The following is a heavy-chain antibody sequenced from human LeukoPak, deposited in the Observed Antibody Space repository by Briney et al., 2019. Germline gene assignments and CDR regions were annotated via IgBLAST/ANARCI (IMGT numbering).Heavy chain of an antibody. Sequence: GGSLRLSCAASGFTFSSYWMSWVRQAPGKGLEWVSGTSDRGDYTYYADSVKGRFTISRDNSKNTLYLQMNSLRAEDTALYFCAKKAQYNGNYPLDYWGQGTLVTVSS. CDR2: TSDRGDYT. J-gene: IGHJ4*02. CDR3: AKKAQYNGNYPLDY. CDR1: GFTFSSYW. D-gene: IGHD1-26*01. V-gene: IGHV3-23*01.